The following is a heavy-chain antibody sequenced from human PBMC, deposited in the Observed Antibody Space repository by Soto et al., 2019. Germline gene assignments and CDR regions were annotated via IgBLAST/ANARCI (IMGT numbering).Heavy chain of an antibody. Sequence: PETLCLTCSVSGGSISRYYWSWIRQTAGKRLEWIGRMYHTGTTDYNPSLKRRLSMSVDTSKNQFSLRLSSVTAADTALYYCARDVGYTGYEQGNPFDLWCQGTMVT. CDR2: MYHTGTT. CDR1: GGSISRYY. V-gene: IGHV4-4*07. J-gene: IGHJ3*01. CDR3: ARDVGYTGYEQGNPFDL. D-gene: IGHD5-12*01.